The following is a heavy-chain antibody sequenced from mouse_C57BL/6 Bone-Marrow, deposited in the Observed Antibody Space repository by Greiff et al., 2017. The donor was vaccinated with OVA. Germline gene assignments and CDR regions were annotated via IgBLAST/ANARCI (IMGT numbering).Heavy chain of an antibody. D-gene: IGHD1-1*01. J-gene: IGHJ1*03. V-gene: IGHV3-8*01. CDR1: GYSITSDY. CDR3: ARSRTTVVARGYFDV. CDR2: ISYSGST. Sequence: EVNVVESGPGLAKPSQTLSLSCSVTGYSITSDYWNWIRKFPGHKLEYMGYISYSGSTSYNPSLINRISIPPDTSKNQYYLQVNSETTEDTATYYCARSRTTVVARGYFDVWGTGTTVTVSS.